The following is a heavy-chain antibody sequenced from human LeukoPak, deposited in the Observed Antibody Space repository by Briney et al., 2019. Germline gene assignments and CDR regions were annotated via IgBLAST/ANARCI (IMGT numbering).Heavy chain of an antibody. D-gene: IGHD3-10*01. Sequence: PSGTLSLSCSVSGGSITTSPYYWGWISQSAGQGLEWIVSVYYFGNAYYRPSLMSGATISIDTTNKRISLKLTSVPARHTVIYYCATHKEGSYFESWGQGTLVTVSS. CDR1: GGSITTSPYY. V-gene: IGHV4-39*01. J-gene: IGHJ4*02. CDR3: ATHKEGSYFES. CDR2: VYYFGNA.